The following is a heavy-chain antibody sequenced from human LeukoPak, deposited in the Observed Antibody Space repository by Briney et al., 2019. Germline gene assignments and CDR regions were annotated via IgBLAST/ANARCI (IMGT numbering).Heavy chain of an antibody. J-gene: IGHJ4*02. CDR3: ARGEDYGDYFDY. CDR1: GFTVSSNY. D-gene: IGHD4-17*01. V-gene: IGHV3-53*01. CDR2: IYSAGST. Sequence: GGSLRLSCAASGFTVSSNYMSWVRQAPGKGLEWVSVIYSAGSTYYADSVRSRFIISRDNSKNTLSFQMNSLRAEDTAVYYCARGEDYGDYFDYWGQGTLVSVSS.